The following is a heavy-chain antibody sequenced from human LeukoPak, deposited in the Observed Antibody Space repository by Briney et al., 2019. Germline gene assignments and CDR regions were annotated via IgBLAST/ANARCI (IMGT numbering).Heavy chain of an antibody. Sequence: GGSLRLSCAGSGFAFESFTMTWVRQAPGKGLEWVSLISDTGRDINYADSVRGRFTISRDNTKNSLFLQMGSLRVEDTAIYYCAKGLFSAYDKYLDSWGQGTLVTVSS. V-gene: IGHV3-21*04. CDR1: GFAFESFT. J-gene: IGHJ4*02. CDR3: AKGLFSAYDKYLDS. CDR2: ISDTGRDI. D-gene: IGHD5-12*01.